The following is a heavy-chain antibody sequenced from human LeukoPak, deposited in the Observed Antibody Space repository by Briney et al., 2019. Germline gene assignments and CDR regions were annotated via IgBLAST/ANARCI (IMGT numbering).Heavy chain of an antibody. V-gene: IGHV3-23*01. CDR1: GFTFSSYA. D-gene: IGHD6-13*01. J-gene: IGHJ4*02. CDR2: ISGNSGRT. CDR3: AKSTSSWERVDY. Sequence: GGSRRLSCAASGFTFSSYAMSWVRQAPGKGLEWVSSISGNSGRTYYADSVKGRFSISRDNSNNTLYLQMNSLRAEDAAVYYCAKSTSSWERVDYWGQGTLATVSS.